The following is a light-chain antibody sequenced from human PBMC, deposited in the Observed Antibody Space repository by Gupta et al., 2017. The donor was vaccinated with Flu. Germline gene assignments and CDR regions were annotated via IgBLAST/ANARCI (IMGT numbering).Light chain of an antibody. V-gene: IGLV2-14*03. CDR1: SSDVGGYDD. J-gene: IGLJ2*01. CDR3: SAYITTTLDVA. CDR2: DVT. Sequence: QSALTQPASVSGSPGLSITPSYTGISSDVGGYDDVSWYQQHPGKAPKLMIYDVTNRPSGVSNRFSGSKSGNTASLTISGLQAEDEADYYCSAYITTTLDVAFGGGTKLTVL.